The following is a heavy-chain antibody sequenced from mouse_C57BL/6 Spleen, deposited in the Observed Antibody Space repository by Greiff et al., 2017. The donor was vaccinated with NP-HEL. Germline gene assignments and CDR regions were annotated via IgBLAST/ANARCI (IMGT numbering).Heavy chain of an antibody. Sequence: QVQLQQSGAELVRPGTSVKVSCKASGYAFTNYLIEWVKQRPGQGLEWIGVINPGSGGTNYNEKFKGKATLTADKSSSTAYMQLSSLTSEDSAVYFCARRYSNYAAMDYWGQGTSVTVSS. D-gene: IGHD2-5*01. J-gene: IGHJ4*01. CDR1: GYAFTNYL. CDR2: INPGSGGT. CDR3: ARRYSNYAAMDY. V-gene: IGHV1-54*01.